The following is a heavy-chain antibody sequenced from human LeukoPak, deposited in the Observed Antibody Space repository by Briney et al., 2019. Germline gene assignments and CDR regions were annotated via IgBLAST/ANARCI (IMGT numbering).Heavy chain of an antibody. V-gene: IGHV4-34*01. CDR3: ASPASYMGVAAPRDYYYYGMDV. D-gene: IGHD6-13*01. J-gene: IGHJ6*02. Sequence: SETLSLTCAVYGGSFSGYYWNWIRQPPGKGLEWIGEISHNENTNYSPSLKSRLTISIDTSKNQFSLKLSSVTAADTAVYYCASPASYMGVAAPRDYYYYGMDVWGQGTTVAVSS. CDR2: ISHNENT. CDR1: GGSFSGYY.